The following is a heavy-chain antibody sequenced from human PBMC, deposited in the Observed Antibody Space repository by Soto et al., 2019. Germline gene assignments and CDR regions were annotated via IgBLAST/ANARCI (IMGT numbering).Heavy chain of an antibody. J-gene: IGHJ5*02. CDR3: TDSPGSGGNTDGCFDP. D-gene: IGHD3-10*01. CDR2: IKSKADGETT. Sequence: PGXSLRLSCAASGLTFSNAWMNWVRQAPGNGLEWVGRIKSKADGETTDYAAPVKGRFTISRDDSKNTLYLQMDSLKTEDTAVYYCTDSPGSGGNTDGCFDPWGQGTLVTVSS. CDR1: GLTFSNAW. V-gene: IGHV3-15*07.